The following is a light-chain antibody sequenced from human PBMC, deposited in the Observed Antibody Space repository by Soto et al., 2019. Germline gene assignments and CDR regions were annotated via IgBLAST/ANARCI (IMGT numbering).Light chain of an antibody. CDR1: SGHVSYI. CDR3: ETWANNIWV. Sequence: QLVLTQSSSASASLGSSVKLTCTLSSGHVSYIIAWHQQQPGKAPRHLMKLEGTGKYNKGSGVSDRFSGSSSGADRYLTISDLHFEDEADYYCETWANNIWVFGGGTKVTVL. CDR2: LEGTGKY. J-gene: IGLJ3*02. V-gene: IGLV4-60*02.